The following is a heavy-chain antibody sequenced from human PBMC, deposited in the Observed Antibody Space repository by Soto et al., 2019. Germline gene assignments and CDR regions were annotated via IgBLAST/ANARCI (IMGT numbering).Heavy chain of an antibody. J-gene: IGHJ6*02. Sequence: PSETLSLTCAVYGGSFSGYYWSWIRQPPGKGLEWIGEINHSGSTNYNPSLKSRVTISVDTSKNQFSLKLSSVTAADTAVYYCARGGCSSTSCYSRYYSYGMDVWGQGTTVTVSS. V-gene: IGHV4-34*01. CDR1: GGSFSGYY. CDR3: ARGGCSSTSCYSRYYSYGMDV. D-gene: IGHD2-2*01. CDR2: INHSGST.